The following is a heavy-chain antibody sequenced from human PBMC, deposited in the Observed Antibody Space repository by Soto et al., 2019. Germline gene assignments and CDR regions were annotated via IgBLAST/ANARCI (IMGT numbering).Heavy chain of an antibody. CDR2: IDWDDDK. J-gene: IGHJ6*02. V-gene: IGHV2-70*04. D-gene: IGHD3-3*01. Sequence: SGPTLVNPTQTLTLTCTFSGFSLSTSGMRVSWIRQPPGKALEWLARIDWDDDKFYSTSLKTRLTISKDTSKNQVVLTMTNMDPVDTATYYCARSRGFLECSDRHYYYGMDVWGQGTTVTVSS. CDR3: ARSRGFLECSDRHYYYGMDV. CDR1: GFSLSTSGMR.